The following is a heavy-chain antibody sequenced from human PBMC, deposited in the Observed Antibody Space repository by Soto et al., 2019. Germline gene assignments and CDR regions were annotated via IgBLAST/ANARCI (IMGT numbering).Heavy chain of an antibody. D-gene: IGHD3-22*01. CDR2: IYYSGST. J-gene: IGHJ5*02. V-gene: IGHV4-39*01. CDR1: GGSISSSSYY. CDR3: ARHHTSGYYDNWFAP. Sequence: SETLSLTCTVSGGSISSSSYYWGWIRQPPGKGLEWIGSIYYSGSTYYNPSLKSRVTISVDTSKNKFSLKLSSVTAADTSVYNCARHHTSGYYDNWFAPWGQGTLVTVSS.